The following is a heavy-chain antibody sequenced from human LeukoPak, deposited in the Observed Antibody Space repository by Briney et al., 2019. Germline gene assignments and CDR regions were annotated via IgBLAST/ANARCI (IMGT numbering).Heavy chain of an antibody. Sequence: GGSLRLSCAASGFTFSDYYMSWIRQAPGKGLEWVSYISSSSSYTNYADSVKGRFTISRDNAKNSLYLQMNSLRAEDTAVYYCARVTRDGYNWDFDYWGQGTLVTVSS. D-gene: IGHD5-24*01. CDR1: GFTFSDYY. V-gene: IGHV3-11*05. J-gene: IGHJ4*02. CDR3: ARVTRDGYNWDFDY. CDR2: ISSSSSYT.